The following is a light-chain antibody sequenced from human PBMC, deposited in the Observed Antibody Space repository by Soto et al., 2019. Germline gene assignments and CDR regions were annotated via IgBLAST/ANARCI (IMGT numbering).Light chain of an antibody. CDR2: WAS. CDR3: QQHYISPFT. Sequence: DIVMTQSPDSLAMSLGERATINCKSSQSVLHRSNNKKYLAGYQQKPGQPPKLRIYWASTRESVFPDRFTGSESGPEFTLTITSLQTEDVAIYYCQQHYISPFTFGPGTRVDIK. J-gene: IGKJ3*01. CDR1: QSVLHRSNNKKY. V-gene: IGKV4-1*01.